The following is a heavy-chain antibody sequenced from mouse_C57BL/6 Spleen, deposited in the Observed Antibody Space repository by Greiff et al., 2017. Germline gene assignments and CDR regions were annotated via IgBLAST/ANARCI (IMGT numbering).Heavy chain of an antibody. CDR2: ISGGGGNT. V-gene: IGHV5-9*01. CDR3: ARLQLGLWYFDV. Sequence: EVKLVESGGGLVKPGGSLKLSCAASGFTFSSYTMSWVRQTPEKRLEWVATISGGGGNTYYPDSVKGRFTISRDNAKNTLYLQMSSLRSEDTALYYCARLQLGLWYFDVWGTGTTVTVSS. CDR1: GFTFSSYT. J-gene: IGHJ1*03. D-gene: IGHD4-1*02.